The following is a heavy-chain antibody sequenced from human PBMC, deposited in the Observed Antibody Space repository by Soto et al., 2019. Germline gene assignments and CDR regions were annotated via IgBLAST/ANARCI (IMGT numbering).Heavy chain of an antibody. CDR3: AKGTNYDYVWGSYRYRY. CDR2: ISGSGGST. V-gene: IGHV3-23*01. Sequence: PGGSLRLSCAASGFTFSSYAMSWVRQAPGKGLEWVSAISGSGGSTYYADSVKGRFTISRDNSKNTLYLQMNSLRAEDTAVYYCAKGTNYDYVWGSYRYRYWGQGTLVTVSS. D-gene: IGHD3-16*02. J-gene: IGHJ4*02. CDR1: GFTFSSYA.